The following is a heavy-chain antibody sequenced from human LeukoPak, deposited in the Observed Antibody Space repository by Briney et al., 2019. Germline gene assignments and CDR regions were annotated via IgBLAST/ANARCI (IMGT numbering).Heavy chain of an antibody. J-gene: IGHJ4*02. Sequence: GGSLRLSCAVSGFTFRSYWMSWVRQGPGKGLEWVANINQDGSEKYYVDSVKGRFTIFRDNAKNSLYLQMNSLRAEDTAVYYCARDVAYYDSLSGYLFDYWGQGTLVTVSS. V-gene: IGHV3-7*01. CDR3: ARDVAYYDSLSGYLFDY. CDR1: GFTFRSYW. CDR2: INQDGSEK. D-gene: IGHD3-3*01.